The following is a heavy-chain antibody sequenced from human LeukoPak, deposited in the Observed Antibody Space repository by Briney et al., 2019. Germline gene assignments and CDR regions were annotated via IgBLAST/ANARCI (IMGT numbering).Heavy chain of an antibody. V-gene: IGHV3-20*04. J-gene: IGHJ4*02. D-gene: IGHD1-26*01. Sequence: GGSLRLSCVASGLTFDDYGMSWVRQAPGKGLEWVSGINWNGGTTTYADSVKGRFTISRDNAKNSLYLQMNSLRVEDTAFYYCARDSGANVYTYSFQYWGRGTLVTVSS. CDR1: GLTFDDYG. CDR3: ARDSGANVYTYSFQY. CDR2: INWNGGTT.